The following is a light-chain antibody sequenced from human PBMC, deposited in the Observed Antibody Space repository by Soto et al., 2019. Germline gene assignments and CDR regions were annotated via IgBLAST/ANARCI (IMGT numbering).Light chain of an antibody. CDR1: TSNIGSNT. V-gene: IGLV1-44*01. J-gene: IGLJ1*01. Sequence: QSVVTQPPSASGTPGQRVTISCSGSTSNIGSNTVNWYQQLPGTAPKLLIYSNNQRPSGVPDRFSGSKSGTSASLAISGLQSEDDADYSCAAWDDSLSGYVFGTGTKLTVL. CDR3: AAWDDSLSGYV. CDR2: SNN.